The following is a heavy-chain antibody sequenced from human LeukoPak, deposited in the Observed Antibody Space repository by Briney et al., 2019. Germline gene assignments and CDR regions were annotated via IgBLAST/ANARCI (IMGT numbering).Heavy chain of an antibody. Sequence: GGSLRLSCAASGFTFSSCGMHWVRQAPGKGLEWVAVISYDGSNKYYADSVKGRFTISRDNSKNTLYLQMNSLRAEDTAVYYCAKDWVQVNYFDYWGQGTLVTAPS. CDR1: GFTFSSCG. V-gene: IGHV3-30*18. J-gene: IGHJ4*02. CDR2: ISYDGSNK. D-gene: IGHD5-18*01. CDR3: AKDWVQVNYFDY.